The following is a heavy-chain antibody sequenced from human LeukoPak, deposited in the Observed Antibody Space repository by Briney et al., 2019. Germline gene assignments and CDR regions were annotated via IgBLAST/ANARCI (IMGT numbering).Heavy chain of an antibody. CDR1: GGSISGYY. CDR2: IYSSGTT. V-gene: IGHV4-4*07. Sequence: SEILSVTCTVSGGSISGYYWNWIRQPAGKGLEWIGRIYSSGTTTYNPSLKSRVTMSVDTSMNQVSLNLSSVTAADTAVYYCARELGDNYHTNYWGQGILVTVSS. D-gene: IGHD5-24*01. J-gene: IGHJ4*02. CDR3: ARELGDNYHTNY.